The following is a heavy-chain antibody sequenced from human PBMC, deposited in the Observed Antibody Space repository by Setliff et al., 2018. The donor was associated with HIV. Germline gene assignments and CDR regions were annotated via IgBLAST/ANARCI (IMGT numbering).Heavy chain of an antibody. J-gene: IGHJ4*02. V-gene: IGHV1-46*01. CDR3: ATSSVAMTAGGDLDY. Sequence: ASVKVSCKASGYTFTSYYMHWVRQAPGQGLEWMGVINPSGGGTSYAQKFQGRVTMTRDTTTSTVYMQLSSLRSEDTAVYYCATSSVAMTAGGDLDYWGQGTLVTVSS. CDR2: INPSGGGT. CDR1: GYTFTSYY. D-gene: IGHD6-13*01.